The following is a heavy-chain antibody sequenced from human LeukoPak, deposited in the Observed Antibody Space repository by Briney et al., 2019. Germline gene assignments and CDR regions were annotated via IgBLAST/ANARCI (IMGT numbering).Heavy chain of an antibody. D-gene: IGHD3-22*01. V-gene: IGHV3-21*01. J-gene: IGHJ4*02. CDR3: ASDSSGYLDY. Sequence: PGGSLRLSCAASGFTFSSYSMNWVRQAPGKGLEWVSSISSSSSYIYYADSVKGRFTISRDSAKNSLYLQMNSLRAEDTAVYYCASDSSGYLDYWGQGTLVTVSS. CDR2: ISSSSSYI. CDR1: GFTFSSYS.